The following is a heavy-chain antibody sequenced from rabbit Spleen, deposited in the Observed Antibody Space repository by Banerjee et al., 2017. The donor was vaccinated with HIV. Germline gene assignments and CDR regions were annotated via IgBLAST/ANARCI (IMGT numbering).Heavy chain of an antibody. CDR2: INIVTGKS. J-gene: IGHJ4*01. CDR3: ARDLVAVIGWNFNL. Sequence: QEQLVESGGGLVQPEGSLTLTCKASGFSFSDKDVMCWVRQAPGKGLEWIACINIVTGKSVYANWAEGRFIMSRTSSTTVTLQMTSLTAADTATYFCARDLVAVIGWNFNLWGQGTLVTVS. D-gene: IGHD1-1*01. V-gene: IGHV1S45*01. CDR1: GFSFSDKDV.